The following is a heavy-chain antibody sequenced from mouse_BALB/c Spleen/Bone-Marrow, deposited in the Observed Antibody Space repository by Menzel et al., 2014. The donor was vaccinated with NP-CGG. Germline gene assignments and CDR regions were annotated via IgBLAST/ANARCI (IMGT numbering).Heavy chain of an antibody. CDR1: GYTFTSYW. D-gene: IGHD1-2*01. CDR2: INPSTGYT. J-gene: IGHJ3*01. Sequence: QVQLQQSGAELAKPGASVKMSCKASGYTFTSYWMHWVKQRPGQGLEWIGYINPSTGYTDYNQKFKDKATLTADKSSSPAYMQLSSLTSEDSAVYYCARVYYGYFFAYWGQGTLVTVSA. CDR3: ARVYYGYFFAY. V-gene: IGHV1-7*01.